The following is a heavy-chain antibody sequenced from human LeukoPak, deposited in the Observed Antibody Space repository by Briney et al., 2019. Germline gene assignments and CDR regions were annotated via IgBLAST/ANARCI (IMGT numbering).Heavy chain of an antibody. D-gene: IGHD3-16*01. V-gene: IGHV3-9*01. J-gene: IGHJ4*02. CDR2: ISWNSGSI. Sequence: PGGSLRLSCAASGFTFDDYAMHWVRQAPGKGLEWVSGISWNSGSIGYADSVKGRFTISRDNAKNSLYLQMNSLRAEDTAVYYCARDVLGAVRGYWGQGTLVTVSS. CDR1: GFTFDDYA. CDR3: ARDVLGAVRGY.